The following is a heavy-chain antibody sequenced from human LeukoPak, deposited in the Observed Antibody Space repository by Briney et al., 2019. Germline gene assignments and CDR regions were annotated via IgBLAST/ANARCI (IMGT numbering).Heavy chain of an antibody. D-gene: IGHD3-3*01. Sequence: ASVKVSCKASGYTFTSYYMHWVRQAPGQGLEWMGIINPSGGSTSYAQKFQGRVTMTRDTSTSTVYMELSSLRSEDTAVYYCARGKHGDFWSGYPFDYWGQGTLVTVSS. V-gene: IGHV1-46*01. CDR3: ARGKHGDFWSGYPFDY. CDR2: INPSGGST. CDR1: GYTFTSYY. J-gene: IGHJ4*02.